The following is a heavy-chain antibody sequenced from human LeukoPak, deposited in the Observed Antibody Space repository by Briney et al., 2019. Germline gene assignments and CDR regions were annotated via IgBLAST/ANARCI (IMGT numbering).Heavy chain of an antibody. J-gene: IGHJ4*02. Sequence: GGSLRLSCAASGFTFSTYWMSWVRQAPGKGLEWVANINQDGSEKYYVDSVRDRFTISRDNAKNSLYLQMNSLRAEDTAVYYCARDRGPRTGFMVREAYDYWGQGTLVTVSS. CDR2: INQDGSEK. V-gene: IGHV3-7*01. CDR1: GFTFSTYW. D-gene: IGHD3-10*01. CDR3: ARDRGPRTGFMVREAYDY.